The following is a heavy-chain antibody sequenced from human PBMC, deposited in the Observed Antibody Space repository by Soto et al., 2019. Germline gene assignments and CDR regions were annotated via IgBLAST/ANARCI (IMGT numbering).Heavy chain of an antibody. D-gene: IGHD2-2*01. CDR3: ARFVRSCSATTCSTRADV. Sequence: SETLSLTCPVSGGFVNSDTHSWSWIRQTPGKRLEWIGFIYSGGSTKHPSLRSRVTMSVDTSKNQFSLKLRSVIVADTAVYHCARFVRSCSATTCSTRADVWGQGITVTVSS. CDR2: IYSGGST. V-gene: IGHV4-61*01. CDR1: GGFVNSDTHS. J-gene: IGHJ6*02.